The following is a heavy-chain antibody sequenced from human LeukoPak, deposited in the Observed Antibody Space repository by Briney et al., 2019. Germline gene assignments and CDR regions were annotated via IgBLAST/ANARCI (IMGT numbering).Heavy chain of an antibody. D-gene: IGHD2-2*01. CDR2: ISYDGSNK. Sequence: PGRSLRLSCAASGFTFSSYGMHWVRQAPGKGLEWVAVISYDGSNKYYADSVKGRFTISRDNSKNTLYLQMNSLRAEDTAVYYCAKDIVVVPAAIRSHYWGQGTLVTVSS. CDR1: GFTFSSYG. V-gene: IGHV3-30*18. CDR3: AKDIVVVPAAIRSHY. J-gene: IGHJ4*02.